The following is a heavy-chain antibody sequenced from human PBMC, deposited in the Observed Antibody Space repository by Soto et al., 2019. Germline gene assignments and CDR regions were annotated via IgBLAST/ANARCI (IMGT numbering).Heavy chain of an antibody. CDR2: FSAYNGKT. D-gene: IGHD3-16*01. Sequence: QVQLVQSGAEVKKPGASVKVSCKASGYTFTSYRISWVRQAPGQGLEWMGRFSAYNGKTNYAQKLQGRVTITTDTSTSKAYMEWRSLRSDDTALYYCAFYDGYVGGSPPAFDIWGQGTMVTGSS. J-gene: IGHJ3*02. CDR3: AFYDGYVGGSPPAFDI. V-gene: IGHV1-18*04. CDR1: GYTFTSYR.